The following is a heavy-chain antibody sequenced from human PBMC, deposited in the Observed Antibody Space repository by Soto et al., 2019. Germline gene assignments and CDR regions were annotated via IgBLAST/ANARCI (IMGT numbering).Heavy chain of an antibody. V-gene: IGHV3-21*01. D-gene: IGHD6-13*01. J-gene: IGHJ6*02. CDR2: ISSSSSYI. CDR3: AREGPLSAAGTPGGMDV. Sequence: GGSLRLSCAASGFSFNHYNMNWVRQAPGKGLEWVSSISSSSSYIYYADSVKGRFTISRDNAKNSLYLQMNSLRAEDTAVFYCAREGPLSAAGTPGGMDVWGQGTTVTVSS. CDR1: GFSFNHYN.